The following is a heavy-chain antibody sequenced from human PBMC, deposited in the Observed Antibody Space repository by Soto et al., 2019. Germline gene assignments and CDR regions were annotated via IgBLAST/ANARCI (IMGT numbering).Heavy chain of an antibody. J-gene: IGHJ4*02. CDR3: GRLELTCLDN. CDR2: IYPGDSDT. V-gene: IGHV5-51*01. CDR1: GYTFATHW. Sequence: PGESLKISCKGSGYTFATHWIAWVRRMPGKGLEWMGIIYPGDSDTRYSPSFQGQVTISADKSFSTAYLQWSSLKASDTAIYFCGRLELTCLDNWGQGTPVTVSS. D-gene: IGHD1-1*01.